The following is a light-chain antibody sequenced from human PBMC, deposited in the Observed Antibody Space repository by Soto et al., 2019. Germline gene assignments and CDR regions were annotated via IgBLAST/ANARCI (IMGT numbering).Light chain of an antibody. CDR2: DAS. CDR3: PQFSSYPLT. V-gene: IGKV3-20*01. CDR1: QTVRNNY. J-gene: IGKJ4*01. Sequence: LTKSPGTLSLSPGERATLSCRASQTVRNNYLAWYQQKPGQAPRLLIYDASSRAPGSPDRFSGGGSGTDVTLTISRLEAEDFAVYYCPQFSSYPLTFCGGAKVDIK.